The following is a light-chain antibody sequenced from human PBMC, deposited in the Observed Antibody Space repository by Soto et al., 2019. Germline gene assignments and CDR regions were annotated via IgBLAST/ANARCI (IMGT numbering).Light chain of an antibody. Sequence: DIQMTQSPSTLPASVGDRVTITCRASQTINNWLAWYQQKPGKAPKRLIYKMSTLQRGVPSRLSGSGAGTDCSLTISCLQPEDCATYYGQQYSSYSVYSFGQGTKVEIK. CDR2: KMS. CDR3: QQYSSYSVYS. V-gene: IGKV1-5*03. CDR1: QTINNW. J-gene: IGKJ2*03.